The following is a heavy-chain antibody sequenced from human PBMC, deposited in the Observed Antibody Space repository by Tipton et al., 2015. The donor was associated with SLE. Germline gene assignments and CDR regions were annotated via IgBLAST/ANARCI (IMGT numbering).Heavy chain of an antibody. CDR1: GGSISSHY. V-gene: IGHV4-59*08. J-gene: IGHJ6*03. CDR3: ARVGVGATTGYYYYYMDV. Sequence: TLSLTCTVSGGSISSHYWSWIRQPPGKGLEWIGYIYYSGSTNYNPSLKSRVTISVDTSKNQLSLKLSSVAAADTAVYYCARVGVGATTGYYYYYMDVWGKGTTVTVSS. D-gene: IGHD1-26*01. CDR2: IYYSGST.